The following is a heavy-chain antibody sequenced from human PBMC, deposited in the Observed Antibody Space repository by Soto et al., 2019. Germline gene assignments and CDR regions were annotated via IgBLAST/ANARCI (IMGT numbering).Heavy chain of an antibody. J-gene: IGHJ4*02. Sequence: EVQLLESGGGLVQPGGSLRLSCAASGFTFGNYAFSWVRQAPGKGLEWVSVISGGGDATYYSDSVKGRFTTSRDNSNNTVDLLMNCLGAEDTAVYYCAKKSLGSITLPALYYFDYWGQGTLVSVSS. D-gene: IGHD3-16*01. V-gene: IGHV3-23*01. CDR3: AKKSLGSITLPALYYFDY. CDR2: ISGGGDAT. CDR1: GFTFGNYA.